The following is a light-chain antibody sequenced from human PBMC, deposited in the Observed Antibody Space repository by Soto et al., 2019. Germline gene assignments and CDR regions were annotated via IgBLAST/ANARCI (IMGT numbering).Light chain of an antibody. CDR3: QQYYSYPRT. Sequence: AIRMTQSPSSFSASTGDRVTITCRASQGISSYLAWYQQNPGKAPKLLIYAASTLQSGVPSRFSGSGSGTDFTLTSSCLQSEDFATYYCQQYYSYPRTFGQGTKVEIK. CDR1: QGISSY. CDR2: AAS. V-gene: IGKV1-8*01. J-gene: IGKJ1*01.